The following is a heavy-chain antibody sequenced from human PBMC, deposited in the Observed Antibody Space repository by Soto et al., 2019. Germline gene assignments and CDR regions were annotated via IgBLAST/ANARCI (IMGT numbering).Heavy chain of an antibody. J-gene: IGHJ4*02. CDR2: ISYDGSNK. CDR1: GFTFSSYA. Sequence: PGGSLRLSCAASGFTFSSYAMHWVRQAPGKGLEWVAVISYDGSNKYYADSVKGRFTISRDNSKNTLYLQMNSLRAEDTAVYYCAKLYSSTFDYWGQGTMATVYS. V-gene: IGHV3-30-3*02. CDR3: AKLYSSTFDY. D-gene: IGHD6-13*01.